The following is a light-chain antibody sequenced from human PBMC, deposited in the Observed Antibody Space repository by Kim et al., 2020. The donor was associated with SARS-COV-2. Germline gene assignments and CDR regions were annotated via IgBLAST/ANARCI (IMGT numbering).Light chain of an antibody. CDR1: DVDMNH. V-gene: IGLV3-21*01. Sequence: PGETAKMTCGESDVDMNHVHWYRQKPGQAPVLLVYYNSDRPSGTPARISGSNSRTAATLTISRIEAGDEADYYCQVWDRGNYCYVVFGGGTKLTVL. J-gene: IGLJ2*01. CDR2: YNS. CDR3: QVWDRGNYCYVV.